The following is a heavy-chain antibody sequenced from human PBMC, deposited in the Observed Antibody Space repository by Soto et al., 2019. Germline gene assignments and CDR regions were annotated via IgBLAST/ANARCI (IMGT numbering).Heavy chain of an antibody. J-gene: IGHJ3*02. V-gene: IGHV1-69*01. CDR3: ARAGGNSHAFDI. CDR1: GGTCSSYA. D-gene: IGHD2-21*02. Sequence: SLQVSCKASGGTCSSYAISWERRAPGQGLEWMGGIIPIFGTANYAQKFQGRVTITADESTSTAYMELSSLRSEDTAVYYCARAGGNSHAFDIWGQGTMVTVSS. CDR2: IIPIFGTA.